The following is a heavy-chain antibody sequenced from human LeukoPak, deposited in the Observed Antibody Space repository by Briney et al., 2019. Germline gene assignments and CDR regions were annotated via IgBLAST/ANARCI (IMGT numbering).Heavy chain of an antibody. CDR2: IYHSGST. CDR1: GGSISSGGYS. CDR3: ARGLIVPNNWFDP. D-gene: IGHD3-22*01. Sequence: SQTLSLTCAVSGGSISSGGYSWSWIRQPPGKGLEWIGYIYHSGSTYYNPSLKSRVTISVDRSKNQFSLKLSSVTAADTAVYYCARGLIVPNNWFDPWGQGTLVTVS. J-gene: IGHJ5*02. V-gene: IGHV4-30-2*01.